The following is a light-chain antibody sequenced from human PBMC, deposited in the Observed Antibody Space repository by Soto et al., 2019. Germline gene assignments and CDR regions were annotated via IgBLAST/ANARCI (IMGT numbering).Light chain of an antibody. V-gene: IGLV2-8*01. CDR3: TSFDSNSNLV. J-gene: IGLJ2*01. Sequence: QSVLTQPPSASGSPGQSVTISCTGTSSDVGGYNYVSWYQQHPGKAPKLMISEVSKRPSGVPDRFSGSKSGNTASLTVAGQQEEDEAYYYCTSFDSNSNLVFGGGTKLTVL. CDR2: EVS. CDR1: SSDVGGYNY.